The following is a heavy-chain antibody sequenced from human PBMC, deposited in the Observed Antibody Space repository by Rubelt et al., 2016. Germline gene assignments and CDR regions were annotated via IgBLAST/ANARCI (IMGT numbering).Heavy chain of an antibody. J-gene: IGHJ5*02. CDR2: IIPILGIA. D-gene: IGHD2-15*01. Sequence: QVQLVQSGAEVKKPGSSVKVSCKASGGTFSSYAISWVRQAPGQGLEWMGRIIPILGIANYAQKFQGRGTIIGEKSTSTGSMGLSSRRSEETAVYYCASEFNRVVAATGWFDPWGQGTLVTVSS. CDR1: GGTFSSYA. V-gene: IGHV1-69*04. CDR3: ASEFNRVVAATGWFDP.